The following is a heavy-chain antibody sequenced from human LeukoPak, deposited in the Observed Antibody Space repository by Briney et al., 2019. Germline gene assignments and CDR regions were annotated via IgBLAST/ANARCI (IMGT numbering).Heavy chain of an antibody. J-gene: IGHJ4*02. CDR2: LSYSGIT. Sequence: PSETLSLTCTVSGVSISSFYWRWIRQSPGKGLEWIGYLSYSGITHYNPSLKSRVTFSVDTSKKHFSLKLTSVTAADTAVYYCAKTLGSGAYYEGTFDSWGQGTPVTVSS. D-gene: IGHD1-26*01. V-gene: IGHV4-59*01. CDR1: GVSISSFY. CDR3: AKTLGSGAYYEGTFDS.